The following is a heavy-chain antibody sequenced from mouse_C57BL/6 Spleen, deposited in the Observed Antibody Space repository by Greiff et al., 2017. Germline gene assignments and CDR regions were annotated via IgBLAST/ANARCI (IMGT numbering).Heavy chain of an antibody. CDR1: GFTFTDYY. V-gene: IGHV7-3*01. CDR2: IRNKANGYTT. CDR3: ARYKQTYYAMDY. Sequence: EVQGVESGGGLVQPGGSLSLSCAASGFTFTDYYMSWVRQPPGKALEWLGFIRNKANGYTTEYSASVKGRFTISRDNSQSILYLQMNALRAEDSATYYCARYKQTYYAMDYWGQGTSVTVSS. J-gene: IGHJ4*01.